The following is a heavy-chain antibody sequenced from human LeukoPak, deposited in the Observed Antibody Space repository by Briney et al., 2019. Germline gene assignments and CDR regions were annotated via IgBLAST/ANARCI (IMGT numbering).Heavy chain of an antibody. J-gene: IGHJ5*02. D-gene: IGHD3-10*01. CDR3: AKSYGSGSYLYNWFDP. CDR2: ISGSGGST. Sequence: GGSLRLSCAASGFTFSSYAMSWVRQAPGKGLEWVSAISGSGGSTYYADSVKGRFTISRDNSKNTLYLQMNSLRAEDTAVYYCAKSYGSGSYLYNWFDPWGQGTLVTVSS. CDR1: GFTFSSYA. V-gene: IGHV3-23*01.